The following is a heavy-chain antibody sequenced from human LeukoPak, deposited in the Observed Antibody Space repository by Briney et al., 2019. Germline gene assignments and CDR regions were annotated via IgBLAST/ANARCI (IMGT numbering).Heavy chain of an antibody. CDR3: AREGDSGGYYLYN. V-gene: IGHV1-69*04. CDR1: GGTFSSYA. J-gene: IGHJ4*02. D-gene: IGHD3-22*01. Sequence: GASVKVSCKASGGTFSSYAISWVRQAPGQGLEWMGRIIPILGIANYAQKFQGRVTITADKSTSTAYMELSSLRSEDTAVYYCAREGDSGGYYLYNWGQGTLVTVSS. CDR2: IIPILGIA.